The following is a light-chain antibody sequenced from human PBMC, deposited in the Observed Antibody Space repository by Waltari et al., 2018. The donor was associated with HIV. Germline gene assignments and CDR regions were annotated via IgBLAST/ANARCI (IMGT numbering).Light chain of an antibody. CDR3: QAWGNNTVV. CDR1: NLSNNY. Sequence: SYDLTQAPSLSVSPGQAAKILCSGFNLSNNYVSWYQQKPGKSPLLLIFQDRTRPSGIPERFSGSSSGNTATLTISGTQSVDEADYFCQAWGNNTVVFGGGTKLTVL. J-gene: IGLJ2*01. CDR2: QDR. V-gene: IGLV3-1*01.